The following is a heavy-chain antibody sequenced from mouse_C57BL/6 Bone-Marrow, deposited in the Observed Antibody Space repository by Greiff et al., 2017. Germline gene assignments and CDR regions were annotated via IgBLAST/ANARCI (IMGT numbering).Heavy chain of an antibody. D-gene: IGHD1-1*01. CDR3: ARTDYYGGSDCAMDY. Sequence: DVMLVESGGGLVQPGGSLKLSCAASGFTFSDYGMAWVRQAPRKGPEWVAFISNLAYSIYYADTVTGRFTISRENAKNTLYLEMSSLRSEATAMYYCARTDYYGGSDCAMDYWGQGTSVTVSS. CDR2: ISNLAYSI. CDR1: GFTFSDYG. J-gene: IGHJ4*01. V-gene: IGHV5-15*01.